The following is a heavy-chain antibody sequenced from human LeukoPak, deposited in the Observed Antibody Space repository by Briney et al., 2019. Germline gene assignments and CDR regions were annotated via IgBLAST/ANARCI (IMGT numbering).Heavy chain of an antibody. V-gene: IGHV3-21*01. CDR3: VRLVGSDPYHFDY. CDR1: GFTFSSYS. J-gene: IGHJ4*02. CDR2: ISNSGTFV. D-gene: IGHD3-10*01. Sequence: GGSLRLSCAASGFTFSSYSVNWVRQAPGKGLEWVSSISNSGTFVYYEDSLKGRFTISRDNAKNSPYLQMNSLRAEDTGVYYCVRLVGSDPYHFDYWGQGTLVTVSS.